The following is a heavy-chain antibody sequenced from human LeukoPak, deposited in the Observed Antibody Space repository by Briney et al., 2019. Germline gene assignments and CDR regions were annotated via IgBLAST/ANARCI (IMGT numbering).Heavy chain of an antibody. CDR1: GGSFSDYY. J-gene: IGHJ6*03. V-gene: IGHV4-59*01. CDR3: ARTTEAHSWQTRYYSYYMDV. D-gene: IGHD6-13*01. Sequence: ASETLSLTCAVYGGSFSDYYWNWIRQPPGKGLEWIGFVYDSGSTNYNPSLKSRVTISVDTSKNQLSLKLRSATAADTAVYYCARTTEAHSWQTRYYSYYMDVWGKGTTVTVSS. CDR2: VYDSGST.